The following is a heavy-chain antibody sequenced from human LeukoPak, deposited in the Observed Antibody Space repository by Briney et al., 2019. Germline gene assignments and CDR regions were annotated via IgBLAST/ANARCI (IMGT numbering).Heavy chain of an antibody. CDR2: MNPNSGNT. Sequence: ASVTVSFTASGYTFTSYDINWVRQAPGQGLEWMGWMNPNSGNTGYAQKFQGRVTMTRNTSISTAYMELSSLRSEDTAVYYCARGKGIAVAIAGYWGQGTLVTVSS. CDR1: GYTFTSYD. CDR3: ARGKGIAVAIAGY. D-gene: IGHD6-19*01. V-gene: IGHV1-8*01. J-gene: IGHJ4*02.